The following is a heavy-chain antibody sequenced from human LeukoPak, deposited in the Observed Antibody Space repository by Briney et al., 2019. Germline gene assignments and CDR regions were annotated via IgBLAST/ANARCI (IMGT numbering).Heavy chain of an antibody. CDR2: ISAYNGTT. Sequence: ASVKVSCKDSGYTFTSYGISWVRQAPGQGLEGMGWISAYNGTTNYAKKLQGRVTVTTDTSTSTAYIELRSLRSDDTAVYYCARDTRRGYSYCSDIWGQGTMVTVSS. V-gene: IGHV1-18*01. CDR3: ARDTRRGYSYCSDI. CDR1: GYTFTSYG. J-gene: IGHJ3*02. D-gene: IGHD5-18*01.